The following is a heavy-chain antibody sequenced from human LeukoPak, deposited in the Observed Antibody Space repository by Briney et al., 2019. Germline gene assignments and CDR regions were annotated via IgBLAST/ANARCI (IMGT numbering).Heavy chain of an antibody. Sequence: SETLSLTCTVSDDSISDYYRGWIRQPPGKGLEWIGYFHNSGTSTYNPSLKSRVTISADTSKNQFSLKLNSPTTADTAVYYCTRGAGWLIDYWGQGILVTVSS. J-gene: IGHJ4*02. CDR1: DDSISDYY. D-gene: IGHD3-16*01. CDR2: FHNSGTS. V-gene: IGHV4-59*01. CDR3: TRGAGWLIDY.